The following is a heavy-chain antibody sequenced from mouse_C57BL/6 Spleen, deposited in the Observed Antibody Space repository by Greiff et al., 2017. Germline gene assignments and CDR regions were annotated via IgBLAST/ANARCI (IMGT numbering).Heavy chain of an antibody. CDR2: IDPSNSYT. CDR1: GYTFPSYW. D-gene: IGHD4-1*01. J-gene: IGHJ3*01. CDR3: ARGTGTSWFAY. Sequence: VQLQQPGAELVMPGASVQLSCKASGYTFPSYWMHWVKQRPGQGLAWIGEIDPSNSYTNYNQKFKGKSTLTVDKSSSTAYMQLSSLTSEDSAVYYCARGTGTSWFAYWGQGTLVTVSA. V-gene: IGHV1-69*01.